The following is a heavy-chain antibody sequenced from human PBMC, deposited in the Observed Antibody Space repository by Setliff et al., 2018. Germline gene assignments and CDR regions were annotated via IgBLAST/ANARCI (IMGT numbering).Heavy chain of an antibody. J-gene: IGHJ4*02. CDR1: GFTFSNYW. V-gene: IGHV3-74*03. CDR3: AKRGPYCSGGTCHYYFDY. D-gene: IGHD2-15*01. Sequence: GGSLRLSCADSGFTFSNYWMHWVRQAPGKGLVWVSRINKDGSTTAYADSVKGRFTISRDNAKNTVYLEMNSLRAEDTAVYYCAKRGPYCSGGTCHYYFDYWGQGTLVTVSS. CDR2: INKDGSTT.